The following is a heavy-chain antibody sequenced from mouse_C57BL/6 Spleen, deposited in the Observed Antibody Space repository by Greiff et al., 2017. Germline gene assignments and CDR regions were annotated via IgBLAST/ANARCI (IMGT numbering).Heavy chain of an antibody. CDR3: TRGITTVWYFDV. CDR2: IDPSDSYT. D-gene: IGHD1-1*01. CDR1: GYTFTSYW. Sequence: VQLQQPGAELVMPGASVKLSCKASGYTFTSYWMHWVKQRPGQGLEWIGEIDPSDSYTNYNQKFKGKSTLTVDTSSSTAYMQLSSLTSEDSAVYYCTRGITTVWYFDVWGTGTTVTVSS. V-gene: IGHV1-69*01. J-gene: IGHJ1*03.